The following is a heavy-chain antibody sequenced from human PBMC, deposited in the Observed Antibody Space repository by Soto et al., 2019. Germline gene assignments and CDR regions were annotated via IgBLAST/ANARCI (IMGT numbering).Heavy chain of an antibody. CDR3: AGGDSGSFDS. CDR2: ISFSGSTI. CDR1: GFTFSDYY. V-gene: IGHV3-11*01. D-gene: IGHD3-16*01. Sequence: GGSLRLSCAASGFTFSDYYFTWIRQAPGKGLEWVSYISFSGSTIYYADSVKGRFTISRDNAKSSLYLQMNNLRPEDTAVYYCAGGDSGSFDSWGQGTLVTVS. J-gene: IGHJ4*02.